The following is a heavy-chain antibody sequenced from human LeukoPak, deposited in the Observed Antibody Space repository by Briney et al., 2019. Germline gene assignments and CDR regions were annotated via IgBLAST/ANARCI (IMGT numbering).Heavy chain of an antibody. D-gene: IGHD2-2*02. CDR3: ARDSQYCSSTSCYTGTYYYYDMDV. Sequence: ASVKVSCKASGYTFTGYYMHWVRQAPGQGLEWMGWINPNSGGTNYAQKFQGRVTMTRDTSISTAYMELSRLRSDDTAVYYCARDSQYCSSTSCYTGTYYYYDMDVWGQGTTVTVSS. CDR2: INPNSGGT. CDR1: GYTFTGYY. J-gene: IGHJ6*02. V-gene: IGHV1-2*02.